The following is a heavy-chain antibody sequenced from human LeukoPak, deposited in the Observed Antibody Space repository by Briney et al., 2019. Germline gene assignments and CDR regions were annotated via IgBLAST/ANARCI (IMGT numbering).Heavy chain of an antibody. J-gene: IGHJ4*02. D-gene: IGHD5-12*01. CDR3: ARVRATFSHHFDN. Sequence: QPGGSLRLSCAASGFTFSSYWKHWVRQAPGKGLMWVSRINSDGSITNYADSVKGRFTISRDNAKNTLYLQMNSLRAEDTAVYYCARVRATFSHHFDNWGQGPLVTVSS. CDR2: INSDGSIT. V-gene: IGHV3-74*01. CDR1: GFTFSSYW.